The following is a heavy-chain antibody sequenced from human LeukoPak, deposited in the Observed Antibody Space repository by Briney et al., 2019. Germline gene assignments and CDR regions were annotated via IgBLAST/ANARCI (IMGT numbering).Heavy chain of an antibody. CDR3: ATFWSGPDNYSEYYFDY. D-gene: IGHD3-3*01. V-gene: IGHV4-39*01. CDR2: IYYSGST. CDR1: GGSISSSHYF. J-gene: IGHJ4*02. Sequence: SETLSLTCTVSGGSISSSHYFWGWIRQPPGKGLEWIGNIYYSGSTSYNPSLKSRVTIFVDRSKNQFSLKLSSVTAADTAVYYCATFWSGPDNYSEYYFDYWGQGTLVTVSS.